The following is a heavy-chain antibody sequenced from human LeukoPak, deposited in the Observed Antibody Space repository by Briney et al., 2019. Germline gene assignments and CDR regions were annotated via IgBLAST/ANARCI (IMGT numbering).Heavy chain of an antibody. CDR1: GFTFSSYS. J-gene: IGHJ4*02. Sequence: GGSLRLSCAASGFTFSSYSMNWVRQAPGKGLEWVSSISSSSSYIYYADSVKGRFTISRDNAKNSLYLQMNSLRAEDTAVYYCARDDPAIFGGYFDYWGQGTLVTVSS. CDR2: ISSSSSYI. V-gene: IGHV3-21*01. D-gene: IGHD3-3*01. CDR3: ARDDPAIFGGYFDY.